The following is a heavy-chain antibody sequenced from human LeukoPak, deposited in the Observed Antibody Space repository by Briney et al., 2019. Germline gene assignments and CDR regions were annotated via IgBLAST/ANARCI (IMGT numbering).Heavy chain of an antibody. CDR1: GGSISSYY. V-gene: IGHV4-59*08. CDR2: IYYTGST. D-gene: IGHD2-2*01. Sequence: RSETLSLTCTVSGGSISSYYWSWIRQPPGKGLEWIGFIYYTGSTHYNPSLKSRVTVSVDTSKNLFSLKLSAVTAADTAVYYCARHYIQPPHYFDYWGQGTLVTVSS. J-gene: IGHJ4*02. CDR3: ARHYIQPPHYFDY.